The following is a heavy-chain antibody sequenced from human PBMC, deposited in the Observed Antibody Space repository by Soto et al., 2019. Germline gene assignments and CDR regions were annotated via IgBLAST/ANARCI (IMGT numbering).Heavy chain of an antibody. CDR3: ARDKASGTRDYYYYGMDV. V-gene: IGHV4-31*03. CDR1: GGSISSGGYY. Sequence: SETLSLTCTVSGGSISSGGYYWSWIRQHPGKGLEWIGYIYYSGSTYYNPSLKSRVTISVDTSKNQFSLKLSSVTAADTAVYYCARDKASGTRDYYYYGMDVWGQGTTVTVS. J-gene: IGHJ6*02. D-gene: IGHD6-13*01. CDR2: IYYSGST.